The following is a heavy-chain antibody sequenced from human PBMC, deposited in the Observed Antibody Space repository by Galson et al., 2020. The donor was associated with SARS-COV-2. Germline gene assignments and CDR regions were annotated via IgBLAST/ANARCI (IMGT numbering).Heavy chain of an antibody. Sequence: ASVKVSCKVSGYIPREIPFHWVRQAPGKGLEWMRSFAPEYREPLNAQKFQGRLTMTDDRSTDTVYMELSSLTSEDTAVYYCATVKRTVSEWLSLDSWGQGTLVTVSS. CDR3: ATVKRTVSEWLSLDS. CDR2: FAPEYREP. D-gene: IGHD3-3*01. CDR1: GYIPREIP. V-gene: IGHV1-24*01. J-gene: IGHJ4*02.